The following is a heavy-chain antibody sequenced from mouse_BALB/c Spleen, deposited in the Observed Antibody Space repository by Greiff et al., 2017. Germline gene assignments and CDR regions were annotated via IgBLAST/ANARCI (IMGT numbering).Heavy chain of an antibody. CDR2: INPNNGGT. CDR3: ARNAPYYFDY. Sequence: EAQVVESGPELVKPGASVKIPCKASGYTFTDYNMDWVKQSHGKSLEWIGDINPNNGGTIYNQKFKGKATLTVDKSSSTAYMELRSLTSEDTAVYYCARNAPYYFDYWGQGTTLTVSS. V-gene: IGHV1-18*01. CDR1: GYTFTDYN. J-gene: IGHJ2*01.